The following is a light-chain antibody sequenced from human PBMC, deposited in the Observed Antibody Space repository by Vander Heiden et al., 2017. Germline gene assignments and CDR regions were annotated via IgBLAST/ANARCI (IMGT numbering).Light chain of an antibody. V-gene: IGKV3-15*01. CDR2: GAS. Sequence: EIVMTQSPPTLPVSPGERATLSCRASQSVSSNLAWYQQKPGQSPRLLIYGASTRATGVPARFSGSGSGTEFTLTISSLQAEDVAVYYCQQYNNWPPWTFGQGTKLEIK. CDR1: QSVSSN. J-gene: IGKJ1*01. CDR3: QQYNNWPPWT.